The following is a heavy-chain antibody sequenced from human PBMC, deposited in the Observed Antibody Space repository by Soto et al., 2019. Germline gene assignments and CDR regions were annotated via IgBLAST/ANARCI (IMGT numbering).Heavy chain of an antibody. CDR3: AGAHQSTVSPYYYYYLDV. J-gene: IGHJ6*03. Sequence: QLQLQESGPGLVKPSETLSLTCTVSGGYISISTYYWIWIRQPPGKGLEWIGSVYYSGDTNYNPSLRSRVTVSSDTSKNQFSLRLSSVTAADTAVYYCAGAHQSTVSPYYYYYLDVWGKGTTVSVSS. V-gene: IGHV4-39*01. CDR1: GGYISISTYY. D-gene: IGHD4-4*01. CDR2: VYYSGDT.